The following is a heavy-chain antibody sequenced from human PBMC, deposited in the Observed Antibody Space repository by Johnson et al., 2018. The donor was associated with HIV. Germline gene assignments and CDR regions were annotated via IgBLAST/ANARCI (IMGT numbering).Heavy chain of an antibody. D-gene: IGHD2-2*01. CDR3: AREGYVVLPAAMRLFAFDI. CDR1: GFTFSDYY. CDR2: ISSSGNDI. J-gene: IGHJ3*02. V-gene: IGHV3-11*04. Sequence: QVQLVESGGGLVTPGGSLRLSCAASGFTFSDYYMSWVRQAPGKGLEWISYISSSGNDIYYADSAKGRFTISRDNAKNSLFLQMNSLTGEDTAVYYCAREGYVVLPAAMRLFAFDIWDQGTMVTVSS.